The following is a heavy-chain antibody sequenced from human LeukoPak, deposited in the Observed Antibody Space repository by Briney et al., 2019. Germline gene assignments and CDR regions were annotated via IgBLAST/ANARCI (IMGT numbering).Heavy chain of an antibody. CDR1: GGSISSYD. CDR3: ARHWETSSWYVDY. Sequence: SETLSLTCTVSGGSISSYDWSWIRQPPGKGLEWIGNIYYSGNSNYNPSLKSRVTIPVDTSKNQFSLKLSSVTAADTAVYYCARHWETSSWYVDYWGQGTLVTVSS. D-gene: IGHD6-13*01. CDR2: IYYSGNS. V-gene: IGHV4-59*08. J-gene: IGHJ4*02.